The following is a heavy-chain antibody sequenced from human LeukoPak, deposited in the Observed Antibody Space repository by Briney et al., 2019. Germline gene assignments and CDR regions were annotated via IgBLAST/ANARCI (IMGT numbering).Heavy chain of an antibody. V-gene: IGHV3-23*01. CDR2: ISGSGGDT. J-gene: IGHJ4*02. D-gene: IGHD1-26*01. CDR1: GFTFSSYA. Sequence: GGSLRLSCAASGFTFSSYAMSWVRHAPEKRLEWVSTISGSGGDTYYADSVNVRFTISRDDSKNTLYLQMNSLRAEDTAVYYCVKDLGRYRNNCFDYWGQGTLVTVSS. CDR3: VKDLGRYRNNCFDY.